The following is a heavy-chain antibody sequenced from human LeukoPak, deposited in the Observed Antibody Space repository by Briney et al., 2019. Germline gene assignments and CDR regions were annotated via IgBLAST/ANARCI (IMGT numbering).Heavy chain of an antibody. V-gene: IGHV4-38-2*02. CDR2: VYHSGYT. CDR1: GYSISSGDY. CDR3: ARGWSILRGGDWFDP. D-gene: IGHD3-3*02. J-gene: IGHJ5*02. Sequence: SETLSLTCTVSGYSISSGDYWCWIRQPPGKGLEWIGSVYHSGYTYYNPSLKSRVTISVDTSKNQFSLNLSSVTAADTAVYYCARGWSILRGGDWFDPWGQGTLVTVSS.